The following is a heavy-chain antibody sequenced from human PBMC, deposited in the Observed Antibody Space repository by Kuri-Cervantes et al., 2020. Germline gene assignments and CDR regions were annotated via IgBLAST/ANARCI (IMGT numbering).Heavy chain of an antibody. J-gene: IGHJ4*02. CDR1: GGSISSGGYS. V-gene: IGHV4-61*02. CDR3: ARGYMVRGVTHTFLEY. CDR2: IYTSGST. Sequence: SQTLSLTCAVSGGSISSGGYSWSWIRQPAGKGLEWIGRIYTSGSTNYNPSLKSRVTISVDTSKNQFSLKLSSVTAADTAVYYCARGYMVRGVTHTFLEYWGQGTLVTVSS. D-gene: IGHD3-10*01.